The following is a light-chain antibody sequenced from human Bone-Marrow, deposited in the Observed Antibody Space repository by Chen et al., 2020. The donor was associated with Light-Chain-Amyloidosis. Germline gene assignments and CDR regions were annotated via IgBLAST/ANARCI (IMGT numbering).Light chain of an antibody. J-gene: IGLJ3*02. Sequence: SYELTQPPSLSVSPGQTARITCSGAALPKQYVYWFQQKPGQAPVLVMYKDNERPSGIPERFSGSSSGTTVTLTISRVQTEDEADYYCQSTDSTATYGVFGGGTQLTVL. CDR2: KDN. CDR1: ALPKQY. V-gene: IGLV3-25*03. CDR3: QSTDSTATYGV.